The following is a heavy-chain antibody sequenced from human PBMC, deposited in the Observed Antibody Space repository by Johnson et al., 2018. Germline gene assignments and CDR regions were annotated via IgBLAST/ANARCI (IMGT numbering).Heavy chain of an antibody. CDR2: IGTGGDT. V-gene: IGHV3/OR16-10*03. D-gene: IGHD6-13*01. Sequence: EVQLVESGGGLVQPGRSLRLSCAGSGFTFSNYAVLCVRRAPGKGPEWVSAIGTGGDTYYADSVMGRFTISRDNAKNSLYLQMNSLGAEDPAVGYGARGGSHPGYSSSWDDGSDYYYMDVWGQGTTVTVSS. CDR3: ARGGSHPGYSSSWDDGSDYYYMDV. CDR1: GFTFSNYA. J-gene: IGHJ6*03.